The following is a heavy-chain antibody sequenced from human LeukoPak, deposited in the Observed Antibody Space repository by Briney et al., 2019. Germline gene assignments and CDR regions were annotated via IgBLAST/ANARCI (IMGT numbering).Heavy chain of an antibody. D-gene: IGHD5-18*01. CDR2: VSSGFHA. Sequence: GGSLRLSCTASGFTLGSHDMHWVRQVPGQGLEWVAAVSSGFHAFFADSVQGRFTVSREDARNSLYLQMNSLRAGDTAVYYCVREARGYHYTYFDYWGQGTLVTVSS. V-gene: IGHV3-13*01. CDR3: VREARGYHYTYFDY. J-gene: IGHJ4*02. CDR1: GFTLGSHD.